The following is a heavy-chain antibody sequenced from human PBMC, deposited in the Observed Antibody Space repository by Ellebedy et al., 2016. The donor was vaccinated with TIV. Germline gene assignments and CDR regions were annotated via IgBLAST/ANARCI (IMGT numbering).Heavy chain of an antibody. Sequence: GESLKSSCAASGCKFSDYQMSWIRQAPGKGLEWVSYITSSSNTNYADSVKGRFTISRDNAKNSLYLQMNSLRVEDTAVYYCARDSDFSSSWYGNAFDIWGQGTMVTVSS. J-gene: IGHJ3*02. CDR1: GCKFSDYQ. CDR2: ITSSSNT. V-gene: IGHV3-11*06. D-gene: IGHD6-13*01. CDR3: ARDSDFSSSWYGNAFDI.